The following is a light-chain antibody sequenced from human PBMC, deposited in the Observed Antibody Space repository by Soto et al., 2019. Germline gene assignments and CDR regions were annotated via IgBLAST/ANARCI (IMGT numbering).Light chain of an antibody. CDR2: AAS. Sequence: DIQMTQSPSSLSASVGDRVTITCRASQSISSYLNWYQQKPGKAPKLLIYAASSLQSGVPSRLSGSGSGTDFTLTTSSLQPEDFATYYCQQSYSTPQTFGQGTQVDIX. V-gene: IGKV1-39*01. CDR3: QQSYSTPQT. J-gene: IGKJ1*01. CDR1: QSISSY.